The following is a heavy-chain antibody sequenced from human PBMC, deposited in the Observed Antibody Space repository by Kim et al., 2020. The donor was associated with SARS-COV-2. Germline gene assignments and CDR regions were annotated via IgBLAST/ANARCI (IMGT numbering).Heavy chain of an antibody. V-gene: IGHV3-7*01. CDR2: INQDGSDA. CDR1: GFIFRGFW. D-gene: IGHD4-17*01. Sequence: GGSLRLSCAASGFIFRGFWMSWVRQAPGKGLEWVANINQDGSDAFYVDSVKGRFTISRDNTKKSMYLQMSSLRVEDTAVYFCARVLVDYGDYSYNWFHPWGQGTLVTVSS. J-gene: IGHJ5*02. CDR3: ARVLVDYGDYSYNWFHP.